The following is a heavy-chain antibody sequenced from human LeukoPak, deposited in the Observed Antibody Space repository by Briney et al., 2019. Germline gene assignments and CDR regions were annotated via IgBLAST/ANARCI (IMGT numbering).Heavy chain of an antibody. Sequence: SETLSLTCTVSGGSIISSSYYWGWIRQPPGKGLEWIGSIYYSGNTYYNPSLKSRVTISVDTSKNQSSLKLSSMTAADTAVYYCARRKRSGCSSTSCLLNWFDPWGQGTLVTVSS. V-gene: IGHV4-39*01. CDR3: ARRKRSGCSSTSCLLNWFDP. J-gene: IGHJ5*02. D-gene: IGHD2-2*01. CDR2: IYYSGNT. CDR1: GGSIISSSYY.